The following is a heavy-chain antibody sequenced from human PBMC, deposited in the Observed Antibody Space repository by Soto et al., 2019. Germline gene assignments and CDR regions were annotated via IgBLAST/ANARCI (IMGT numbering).Heavy chain of an antibody. Sequence: PSETLSLTCTVSGGSISSSSYYWGWIRQPPGKGLEWIGSIYYSGSTYYNPSLKSRVTISVDTSKNQFSLKLSSVTAADTAVYYCARLYYYDTSFQHWGQGTLVTVS. CDR1: GGSISSSSYY. V-gene: IGHV4-39*01. J-gene: IGHJ1*01. D-gene: IGHD3-22*01. CDR2: IYYSGST. CDR3: ARLYYYDTSFQH.